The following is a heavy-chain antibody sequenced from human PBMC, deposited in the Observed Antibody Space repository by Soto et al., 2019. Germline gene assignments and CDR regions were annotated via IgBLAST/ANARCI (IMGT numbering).Heavy chain of an antibody. Sequence: GGSLRLCCAASGVPFSSYAMHWVRQAPGKGLEWVAVISYDGSNKYYADSVKGRFTISRDNSKNTLYLQMNSLRAEDTAVYYCARDQGFGGIDFRYYYYGMDVWGQGTTVT. V-gene: IGHV3-30-3*01. CDR2: ISYDGSNK. D-gene: IGHD3-10*01. CDR1: GVPFSSYA. CDR3: ARDQGFGGIDFRYYYYGMDV. J-gene: IGHJ6*02.